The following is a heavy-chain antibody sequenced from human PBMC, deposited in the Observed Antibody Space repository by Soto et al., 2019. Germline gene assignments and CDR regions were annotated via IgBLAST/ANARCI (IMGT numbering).Heavy chain of an antibody. CDR2: ISGSGGST. V-gene: IGHV3-23*01. J-gene: IGHJ4*02. CDR1: GFTFSSYA. CDR3: ARRCSGSYSDY. Sequence: EVQLLESGGGLVQPGGSLRLSCAASGFTFSSYAMRWVRQAPVKGLEWVSAISGSGGSTYYADSVKGRFTISRDNSKNTLYLQMNSLRAEDTAVYYCARRCSGSYSDYWGQGTLVTVSS. D-gene: IGHD1-26*01.